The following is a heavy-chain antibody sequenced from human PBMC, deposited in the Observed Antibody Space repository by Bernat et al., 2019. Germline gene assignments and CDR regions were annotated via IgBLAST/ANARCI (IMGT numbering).Heavy chain of an antibody. CDR1: GFTFSSYA. CDR2: ISGSGGST. Sequence: EVQLLESGGGLVQPGGSPRLSCAASGFTFSSYAMSWVRQAPGKGLEWVSAISGSGGSTYYADSVKGRFTISRDNSKNTLYLQMNSLRAEDTAVYYCAKDQDLQQWLVLAFDIWGQGTMVTVSS. D-gene: IGHD6-19*01. V-gene: IGHV3-23*01. J-gene: IGHJ3*02. CDR3: AKDQDLQQWLVLAFDI.